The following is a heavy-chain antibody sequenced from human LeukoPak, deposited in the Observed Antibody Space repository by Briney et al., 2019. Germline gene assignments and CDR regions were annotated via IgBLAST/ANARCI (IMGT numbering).Heavy chain of an antibody. CDR2: ISSSGSTI. CDR3: ARGLTIEHWFDP. V-gene: IGHV3-48*03. J-gene: IGHJ5*02. CDR1: GFTFDAYA. D-gene: IGHD3-10*01. Sequence: GGSLRLSCAASGFTFDAYAMHWVRQAPGKGLEWVSYISSSGSTIDYADSVKGRFTISRDNAKNSVYLQMNSLRAEDTAVYYCARGLTIEHWFDPWGQGTLVTVSS.